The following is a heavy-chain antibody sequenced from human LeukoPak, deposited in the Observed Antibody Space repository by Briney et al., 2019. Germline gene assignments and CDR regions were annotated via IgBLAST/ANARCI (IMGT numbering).Heavy chain of an antibody. CDR3: ARDRGGAAEEMDV. J-gene: IGHJ6*02. V-gene: IGHV1-3*01. Sequence: ASVKVSCKASRYTFTSYAMHWVRQAPGQRLEWMGSINGGNGNTKYSQRFQGRVTITRDTSASTAYMELSSLTSEDTAVYYCARDRGGAAEEMDVWGQGTTVTVSS. D-gene: IGHD6-13*01. CDR2: INGGNGNT. CDR1: RYTFTSYA.